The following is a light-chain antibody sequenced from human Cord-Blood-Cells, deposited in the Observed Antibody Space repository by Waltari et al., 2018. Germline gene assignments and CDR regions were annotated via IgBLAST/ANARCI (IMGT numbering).Light chain of an antibody. J-gene: IGLJ2*01. Sequence: QSALTQPASVSGSPGQSITISCTGTSSDVGGYTYVSWYQQHPGKAPKLMIYDVSNRPSGVSNRFSGSKSGNTASLTISGLQAEDEADYYCSSYTSSSVVLGGGTKLTVL. V-gene: IGLV2-14*01. CDR2: DVS. CDR3: SSYTSSSVV. CDR1: SSDVGGYTY.